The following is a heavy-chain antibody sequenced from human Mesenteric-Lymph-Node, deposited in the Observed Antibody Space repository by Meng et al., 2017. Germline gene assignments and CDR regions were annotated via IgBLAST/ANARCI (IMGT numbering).Heavy chain of an antibody. Sequence: GSLRLSCAVSGYSISSGYYWGWIRQPPGKGLEWIGSIYHSGSTYYNPSLKSRVTISVDTSKNQFSLKLSSVTAADTAVYYCARRDYDFWSGTYYYGMDVWGQGTTVTVSS. V-gene: IGHV4-38-2*01. J-gene: IGHJ6*02. CDR1: GYSISSGYY. CDR3: ARRDYDFWSGTYYYGMDV. D-gene: IGHD3-3*01. CDR2: IYHSGST.